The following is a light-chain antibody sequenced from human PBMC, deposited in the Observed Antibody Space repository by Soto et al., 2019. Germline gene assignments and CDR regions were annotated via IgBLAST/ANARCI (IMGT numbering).Light chain of an antibody. Sequence: DIQMTQSPSSLSASVGDRVTITCQASQDISHYLNWYQQKPGKAPKLLIYDASNLETGVPSRCSGSGSGTDFTFTISSLQPEDIATYYCQQYDNLPYTFGQGNKLEIK. V-gene: IGKV1-33*01. CDR2: DAS. CDR1: QDISHY. J-gene: IGKJ2*01. CDR3: QQYDNLPYT.